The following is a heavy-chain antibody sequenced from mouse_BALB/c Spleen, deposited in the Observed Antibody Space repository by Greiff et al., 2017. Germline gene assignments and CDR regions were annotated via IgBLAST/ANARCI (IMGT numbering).Heavy chain of an antibody. Sequence: DVKLVESGPGLVKPSQSLSLTCTVTGYSITSDYAWNWIRQFPGNKLEWMGYISYSGSTSYNPSLKSRISITRDTSKNQFFLQLNSVTTEDTATYICARSGYGNYPYWYFDVWGAGTTVTVSS. CDR3: ARSGYGNYPYWYFDV. D-gene: IGHD2-10*02. CDR2: ISYSGST. J-gene: IGHJ1*01. V-gene: IGHV3-2*02. CDR1: GYSITSDYA.